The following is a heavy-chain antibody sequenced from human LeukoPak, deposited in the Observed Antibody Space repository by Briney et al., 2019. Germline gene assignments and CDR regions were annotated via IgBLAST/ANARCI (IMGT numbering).Heavy chain of an antibody. Sequence: PGGSLRLSCAASGFTFDDYGMSWVRQAPGKGLEWVSGINWNGGSTGYADSVKGRFTISRDNSKNTLYLQMNSLRAEDTAVYYCAKNKYGCSSTSCYGLDYWGQGTLVTVSS. V-gene: IGHV3-20*04. CDR1: GFTFDDYG. D-gene: IGHD2-2*01. J-gene: IGHJ4*02. CDR2: INWNGGST. CDR3: AKNKYGCSSTSCYGLDY.